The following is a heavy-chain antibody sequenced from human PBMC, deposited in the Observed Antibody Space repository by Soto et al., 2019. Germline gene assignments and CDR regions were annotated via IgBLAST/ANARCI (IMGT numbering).Heavy chain of an antibody. CDR2: TSFSGYT. J-gene: IGHJ4*02. CDR1: GDSVSGGDSY. V-gene: IGHV4-30-4*01. CDR3: VRGGNPYHYATSGPGTFDK. Sequence: QVQLQESGPGLVKPSQTLSLTCTVSGDSVSGGDSYWSWIRQPPGKDLEWIGYTSFSGYTSYSPSLKSLVTISVDMSKSQFSLRLTSVTAADTAIYYCVRGGNPYHYATSGPGTFDKWGQGTLVSVSS. D-gene: IGHD3-22*01.